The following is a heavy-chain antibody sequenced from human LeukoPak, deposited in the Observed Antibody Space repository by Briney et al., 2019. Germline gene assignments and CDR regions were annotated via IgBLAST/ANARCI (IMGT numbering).Heavy chain of an antibody. Sequence: SETLSLTCTVSGYSISSGYYWGWIRQPPGKGLEWIGSIYHSGSTYYNPSLKSRVTMSVDTSKNQFSLKLSSVTAADTAVYYCASGGITIFGVGHGAFDIWGQGTMVTVSS. CDR2: IYHSGST. CDR1: GYSISSGYY. D-gene: IGHD3-3*01. CDR3: ASGGITIFGVGHGAFDI. J-gene: IGHJ3*02. V-gene: IGHV4-38-2*02.